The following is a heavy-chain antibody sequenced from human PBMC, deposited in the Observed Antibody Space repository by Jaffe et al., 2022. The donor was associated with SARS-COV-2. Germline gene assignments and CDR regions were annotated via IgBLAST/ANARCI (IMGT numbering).Heavy chain of an antibody. CDR2: IKSKTDGGTT. Sequence: EVQLVESGGGLVKPGGSLRLSCAASGFTFSNAWMSWVRQAPGKGLEWVGRIKSKTDGGTTDYAAPVKGRFTISRDDSKNTLYLQMNSLKTEDTAVYYCTTDPGEYDILTGPDYYYYGMDVWGQGTTVTVSS. D-gene: IGHD3-9*01. CDR1: GFTFSNAW. CDR3: TTDPGEYDILTGPDYYYYGMDV. V-gene: IGHV3-15*01. J-gene: IGHJ6*02.